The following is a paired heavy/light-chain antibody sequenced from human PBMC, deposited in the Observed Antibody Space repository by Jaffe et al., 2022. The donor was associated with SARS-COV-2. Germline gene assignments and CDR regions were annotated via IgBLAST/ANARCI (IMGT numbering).Light chain of an antibody. Sequence: QSVQTQPRSVSGSPGQSVTISCSGTNSDIGAYDFVSWYQHHPGKAPRLMIYEVTKRPSGVPYRFSGSRSGNTASLTISGLQADDEADYYCCSYAGNYTSVFGTGTKVTVL. CDR3: CSYAGNYTSV. J-gene: IGLJ1*01. CDR1: NSDIGAYDF. CDR2: EVT. V-gene: IGLV2-11*01.
Heavy chain of an antibody. CDR3: AKDQSLEWQRFRSYFDS. J-gene: IGHJ4*02. D-gene: IGHD3-3*01. CDR2: ISYSGTAT. CDR1: GFTFRSYA. V-gene: IGHV3-23*01. Sequence: EVRLLESGGGFVQPGGSLRLSCAGSGFTFRSYAMSWVRQAPGKGLEWVSTISYSGTATDFADSVKGRFTISRDNSKSTLYLQMNSLRAEDTAIYYCAKDQSLEWQRFRSYFDSWGQGTLVSVSS.